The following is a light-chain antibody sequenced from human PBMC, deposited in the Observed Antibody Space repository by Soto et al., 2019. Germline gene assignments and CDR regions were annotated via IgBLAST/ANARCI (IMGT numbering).Light chain of an antibody. CDR1: QSVSSY. CDR3: QHRSNWPPLT. Sequence: ETVLTQSPATLSLSPGERATLSCRASQSVSSYLAWYQQKPGQAPRLLIYDASNRATGIPARFSGSGSGTDFTLTISSREPEDFAVYYCQHRSNWPPLTFGGGTKVEIK. CDR2: DAS. J-gene: IGKJ4*01. V-gene: IGKV3-11*01.